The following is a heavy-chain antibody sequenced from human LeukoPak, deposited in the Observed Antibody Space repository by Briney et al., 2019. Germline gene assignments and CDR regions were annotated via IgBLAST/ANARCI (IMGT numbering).Heavy chain of an antibody. D-gene: IGHD2-15*01. J-gene: IGHJ3*02. CDR3: ARDCGGGSCYGPYDAFDI. CDR2: IGSSGSTI. V-gene: IGHV3-48*03. CDR1: GFTFSSYE. Sequence: GGSLRLSCAASGFTFSSYEMNWVRQAPGKGLEWVSYIGSSGSTIYSVDSVKGRFTISRDNAKNSLYLQMNSLRAEETAVYYCARDCGGGSCYGPYDAFDIWGKGTMVTVST.